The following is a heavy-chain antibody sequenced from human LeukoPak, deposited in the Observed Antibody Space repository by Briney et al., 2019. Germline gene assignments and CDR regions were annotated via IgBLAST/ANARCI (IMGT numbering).Heavy chain of an antibody. D-gene: IGHD6-13*01. V-gene: IGHV3-7*01. CDR1: GFTFSDYW. CDR2: IKQDGSEK. J-gene: IGHJ4*02. Sequence: GGPLRLSCAASGFTFSDYWMSWVRQAPGKGLEWVANIKQDGSEKYYVDSVKGRFTISRDNAKNSLYLQMNSLRAEDTAVYYCARGSGSSWFDYWGQGTLVTVSS. CDR3: ARGSGSSWFDY.